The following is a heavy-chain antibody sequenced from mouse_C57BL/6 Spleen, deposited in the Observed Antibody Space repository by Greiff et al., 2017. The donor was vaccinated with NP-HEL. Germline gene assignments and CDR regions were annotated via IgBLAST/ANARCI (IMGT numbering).Heavy chain of an antibody. D-gene: IGHD2-2*01. CDR2: INPRTGGT. V-gene: IGHV1-42*01. CDR3: AGLRRGDYFDY. J-gene: IGHJ2*01. Sequence: VQLQQSGPELVKPGASVKISCKASGYSFTGYYMNWVKQSPEKSLEWIGEINPRTGGTTYNQKFKAKATLTVDKSSSTAYMQLKSLTSEDSAVYYWAGLRRGDYFDYWGQGTTLTVSS. CDR1: GYSFTGYY.